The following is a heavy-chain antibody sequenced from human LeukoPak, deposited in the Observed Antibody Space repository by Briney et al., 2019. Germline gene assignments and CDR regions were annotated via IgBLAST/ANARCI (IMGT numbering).Heavy chain of an antibody. V-gene: IGHV3-20*04. D-gene: IGHD3-10*01. Sequence: GGSLRLSCAASGFVFDDYGMSWVRQAPGKGLEWVSAINWDGSTTSYADSVKGRFTISRDKAKKSLYLQMNSLRAEDAALYYCARDREGQLLWFGELGYWGKGSLVTVSS. CDR3: ARDREGQLLWFGELGY. CDR2: INWDGSTT. J-gene: IGHJ4*02. CDR1: GFVFDDYG.